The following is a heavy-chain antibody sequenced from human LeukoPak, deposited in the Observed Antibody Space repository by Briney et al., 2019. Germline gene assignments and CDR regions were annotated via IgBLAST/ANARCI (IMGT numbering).Heavy chain of an antibody. CDR3: ARSSAYYDILTGYSDNYYYGMDV. J-gene: IGHJ6*04. V-gene: IGHV1-69*13. CDR1: GGTFSSYA. D-gene: IGHD3-9*01. Sequence: SVKVSRKASGGTFSSYAISWVRQAPGQGLEWMGGIIPVFGTANYARKFQGRVTITADESTSTAYMELSSLRSEDTAVYYCARSSAYYDILTGYSDNYYYGMDVWGKGTTVTVSS. CDR2: IIPVFGTA.